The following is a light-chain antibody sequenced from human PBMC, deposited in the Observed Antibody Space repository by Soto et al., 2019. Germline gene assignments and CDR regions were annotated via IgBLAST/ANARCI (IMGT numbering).Light chain of an antibody. J-gene: IGKJ4*01. V-gene: IGKV3-15*01. CDR3: QQYKNWPRPLT. CDR2: GAS. CDR1: QSVSSN. Sequence: DIVLTQSPATLSVSPGERATLSCRASQSVSSNLAWYQQNPGQAPRLLISGASARATGIPARFSGSGSGTEFTLTISSLQSEDFAVYYCQQYKNWPRPLTFGGGTKVEIK.